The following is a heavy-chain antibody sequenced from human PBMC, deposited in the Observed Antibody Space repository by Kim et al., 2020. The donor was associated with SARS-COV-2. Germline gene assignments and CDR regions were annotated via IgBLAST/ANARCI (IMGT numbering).Heavy chain of an antibody. J-gene: IGHJ4*02. V-gene: IGHV4-39*01. CDR2: IYYSGST. CDR1: GGSISSSSYY. D-gene: IGHD3-22*01. Sequence: SETLSHTCTVSGGSISSSSYYWGWIRQPPGKGLEWIGSIYYSGSTYYNPSLKSRVTISVDTSKNQFSLKLSSVTAADTAVYYCARLPYYYDTTFAFDYWGQGTLVTVSS. CDR3: ARLPYYYDTTFAFDY.